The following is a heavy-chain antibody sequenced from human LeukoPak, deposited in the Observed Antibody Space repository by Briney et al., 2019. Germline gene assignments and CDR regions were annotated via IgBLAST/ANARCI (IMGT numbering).Heavy chain of an antibody. V-gene: IGHV3-48*02. CDR2: VISSSSTI. Sequence: GGSLRLSCAASGFTFSSYSMNWVRQAPGKGLEWVSFVISSSSTIYYADSVKGRFTISRDNAKNSLYLQMNSLRDEDTAVYYCARSTRLPLGHWGQETLVTVSS. CDR3: ARSTRLPLGH. J-gene: IGHJ4*02. D-gene: IGHD2-15*01. CDR1: GFTFSSYS.